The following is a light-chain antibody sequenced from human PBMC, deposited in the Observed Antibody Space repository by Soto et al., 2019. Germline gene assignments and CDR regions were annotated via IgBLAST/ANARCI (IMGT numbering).Light chain of an antibody. V-gene: IGKV1-5*01. Sequence: DIQMTQSPSTLSASVGDRVTITCRASQSISIWLAWYQRKPGKAPNLLIYDASSLQSGVPARFSGSGSGTEFTLTISGLQPDDFATYYCQQYNSFSPLTFGQGTKVEIK. CDR1: QSISIW. CDR2: DAS. J-gene: IGKJ2*01. CDR3: QQYNSFSPLT.